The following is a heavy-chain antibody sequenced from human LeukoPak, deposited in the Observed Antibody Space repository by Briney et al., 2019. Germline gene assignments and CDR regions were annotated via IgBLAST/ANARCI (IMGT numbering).Heavy chain of an antibody. J-gene: IGHJ4*02. D-gene: IGHD5-18*01. CDR1: GGSISSSSYY. CDR3: ARILDTAMASY. V-gene: IGHV4-39*01. CDR2: IYYSGST. Sequence: SETLSLTCTVSGGSISSSSYYWGWIRQPPGKGLEWIGNIYYSGSTYYNPSLKSRVTISVDTSKNQFSLKLSSATAADTAVYYCARILDTAMASYWGQGTLVTVSS.